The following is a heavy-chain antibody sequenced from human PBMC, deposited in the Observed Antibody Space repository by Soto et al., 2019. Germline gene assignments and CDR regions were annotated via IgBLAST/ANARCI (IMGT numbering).Heavy chain of an antibody. CDR3: ARESECDGGNCNMGGFER. CDR2: IYPGNSNT. Sequence: VGSLKLTCKGYGYCFRLHWVAWLLQMPGKGLDSVGIIYPGNSNTMYSPSFQGKFTISADTAFSTTYLRWDNRKPSDHAIYFCARESECDGGNCNMGGFERWGQGTMVSV. CDR1: GYCFRLHW. J-gene: IGHJ3*02. D-gene: IGHD2-15*01. V-gene: IGHV5-51*01.